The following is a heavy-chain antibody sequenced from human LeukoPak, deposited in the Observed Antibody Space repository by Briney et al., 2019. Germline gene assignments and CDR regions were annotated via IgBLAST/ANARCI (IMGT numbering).Heavy chain of an antibody. Sequence: PSQTLSLTCTVSGGSISSGDYYWSWIRQPPGKGLEWIGYIYYSGSTNYNPSLKSRVTISVDTSKNQFSLKLSSVTAADTAVYYCARGLYDSSGYYSDVWDYWGQGTLVTVSS. D-gene: IGHD3-22*01. J-gene: IGHJ4*02. V-gene: IGHV4-61*08. CDR2: IYYSGST. CDR1: GGSISSGDYY. CDR3: ARGLYDSSGYYSDVWDY.